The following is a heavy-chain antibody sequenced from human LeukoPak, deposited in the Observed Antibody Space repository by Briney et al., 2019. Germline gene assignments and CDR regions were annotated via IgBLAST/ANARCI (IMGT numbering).Heavy chain of an antibody. J-gene: IGHJ6*02. D-gene: IGHD2-2*01. V-gene: IGHV1-69*13. CDR3: ARDFCSSTSCYRLPYYGMDV. CDR1: GGTFSSYA. CDR2: IIPIFGTA. Sequence: AASVKVSCKASGGTFSSYAIGWVRQAPGQGLEWMGGIIPIFGTANYAQKFQGRVTITADESTSTAYMELSSLRSEDTAVYYCARDFCSSTSCYRLPYYGMDVWGQGTTVTVSS.